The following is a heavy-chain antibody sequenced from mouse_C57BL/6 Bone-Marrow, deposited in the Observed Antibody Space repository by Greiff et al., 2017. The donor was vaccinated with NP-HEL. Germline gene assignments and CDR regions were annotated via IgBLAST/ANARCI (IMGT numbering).Heavy chain of an antibody. V-gene: IGHV14-4*01. CDR2: IDPENGDT. J-gene: IGHJ2*01. CDR3: TSFYYDYDGDY. Sequence: VQLQQSGAELVRPGASVKLSCTASGFNIKDDYMHWVKQRPEQGLEWIGWIDPENGDTEYASKFQGKATITADTSSNTAYLQLSSLTSEETAVYYCTSFYYDYDGDYWGQGTTLTVSS. D-gene: IGHD2-4*01. CDR1: GFNIKDDY.